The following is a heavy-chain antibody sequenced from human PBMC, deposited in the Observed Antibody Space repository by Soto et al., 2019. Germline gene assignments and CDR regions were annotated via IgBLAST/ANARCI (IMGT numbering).Heavy chain of an antibody. CDR3: ARAYIFGDGPGEYFDY. CDR2: ISSSSSYI. CDR1: GFTFSSYS. J-gene: IGHJ4*02. D-gene: IGHD3-10*01. V-gene: IGHV3-21*01. Sequence: LRLSCAASGFTFSSYSMNWVRQAPGKGLEWVSSISSSSSYIYYADSVKGRFTISRDNAKNSLYLQMNSLRAEDTAVYYCARAYIFGDGPGEYFDYWGQGTLVTVSS.